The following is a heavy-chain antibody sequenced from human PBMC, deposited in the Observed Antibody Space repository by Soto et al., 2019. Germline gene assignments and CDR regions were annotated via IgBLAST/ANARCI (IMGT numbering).Heavy chain of an antibody. V-gene: IGHV1-18*01. J-gene: IGHJ6*03. Sequence: ASVKVSCKASGYTFTSYGISWVRQAPGQGLEWMGWISAYNGNTNYAQKLQGRVTMSTDTSTRTAYMELGSLRSDDTAVYYCARSTAPDDDYYYMDVWGKGTTVTVSS. CDR1: GYTFTSYG. CDR2: ISAYNGNT. CDR3: ARSTAPDDDYYYMDV.